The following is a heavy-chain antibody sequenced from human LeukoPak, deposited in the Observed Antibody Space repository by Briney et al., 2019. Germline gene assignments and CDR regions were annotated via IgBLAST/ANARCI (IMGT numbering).Heavy chain of an antibody. CDR1: DYTFTSYG. V-gene: IGHV1-18*01. D-gene: IGHD6-13*01. Sequence: ASVKVSCKAYDYTFTSYGISWVRQDPGQGLEWMGWISAYNGNTNYAQKLQGRVTMTTDTSTSTAYMELRSLRSDDTAVYYCARGDSSSWHSDYWGQGTLVTVSS. J-gene: IGHJ4*02. CDR3: ARGDSSSWHSDY. CDR2: ISAYNGNT.